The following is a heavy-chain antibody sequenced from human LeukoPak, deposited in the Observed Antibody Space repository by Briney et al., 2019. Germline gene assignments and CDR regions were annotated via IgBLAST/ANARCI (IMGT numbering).Heavy chain of an antibody. D-gene: IGHD3-16*02. Sequence: SETQSLTCTVSGGPISSYYWSWIRQPAGKGLEWIGRIYTSGSTNYNPSLKSRVTMSVDTSKNQFSLKLSSVTAADTAVYYCARDSSFPYYYYGMDVWGQGTTVTVSS. CDR2: IYTSGST. CDR1: GGPISSYY. V-gene: IGHV4-4*07. CDR3: ARDSSFPYYYYGMDV. J-gene: IGHJ6*02.